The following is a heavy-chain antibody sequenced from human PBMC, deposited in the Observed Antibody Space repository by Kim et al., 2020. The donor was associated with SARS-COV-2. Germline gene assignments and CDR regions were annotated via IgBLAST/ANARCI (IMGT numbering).Heavy chain of an antibody. D-gene: IGHD3-22*01. J-gene: IGHJ4*02. CDR3: AKDASGGYPHYFDS. Sequence: YAESGKGRFTISRDDSKDTLHMQMNSLTAEDTALYFCAKDASGGYPHYFDSWGQGTLVTVSS. V-gene: IGHV3-23*01.